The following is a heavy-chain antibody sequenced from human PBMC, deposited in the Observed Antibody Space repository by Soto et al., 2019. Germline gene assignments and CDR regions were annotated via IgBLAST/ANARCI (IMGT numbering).Heavy chain of an antibody. CDR1: GFSLSTSGVG. CDR2: IYWNDDK. Sequence: QITLKESGPTLVKATQTLTLTCTFSGFSLSTSGVGVGWIRRPPGKAIEWLALIYWNDDKRYSPSLKSRLTITKDTSKNQVVLTMTNMDPVDTATYYCAHRRRGYYFWSAYFSHYSYFQHWGQGTLVTVSS. V-gene: IGHV2-5*01. D-gene: IGHD3-3*01. J-gene: IGHJ1*01. CDR3: AHRRRGYYFWSAYFSHYSYFQH.